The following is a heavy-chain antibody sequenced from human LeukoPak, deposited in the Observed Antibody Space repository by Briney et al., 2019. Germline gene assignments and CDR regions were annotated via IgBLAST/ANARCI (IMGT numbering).Heavy chain of an antibody. V-gene: IGHV1-2*02. J-gene: IGHJ3*02. CDR2: INPNSGGT. D-gene: IGHD2-2*01. Sequence: GASVKVSCKASGYTFTGYYMHWVRQAPGQGLEWMGWINPNSGGTNYAQKFQGRVTMTRDTSISTAYMELSRLRSDDTAVYYCARECSSSTSCYQEGAFDIWGQGTMVTVSS. CDR1: GYTFTGYY. CDR3: ARECSSSTSCYQEGAFDI.